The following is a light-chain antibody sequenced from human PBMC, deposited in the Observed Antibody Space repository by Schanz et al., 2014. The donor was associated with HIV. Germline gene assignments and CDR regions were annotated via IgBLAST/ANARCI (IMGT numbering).Light chain of an antibody. CDR1: SSNIGNNY. J-gene: IGLJ3*02. CDR3: GTWHSNLIGWL. V-gene: IGLV1-51*01. Sequence: QSALTQPPSVSAAPGQKVTISCSGSSSNIGNNYVSWYQQFPGTAPKLLIYDNYQRPSGVPDRFSGSKSGTSATLGITGLQTGDEADYYCGTWHSNLIGWLFGGGTKLTVL. CDR2: DNY.